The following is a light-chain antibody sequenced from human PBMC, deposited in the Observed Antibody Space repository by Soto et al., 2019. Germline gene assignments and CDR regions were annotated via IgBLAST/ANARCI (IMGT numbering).Light chain of an antibody. CDR2: EVS. CDR1: SSDIGAYNS. CDR3: SSRTTSNPYV. Sequence: QSALTQPASGSGSPGQSITISCTGTSSDIGAYNSVSWYQQHPGKAPKLMIYEVSNRPSGVSNRFSASKSGNTASLTISGLQAEDEADYYCSSRTTSNPYVFGTGTQLTVL. J-gene: IGLJ7*01. V-gene: IGLV2-14*01.